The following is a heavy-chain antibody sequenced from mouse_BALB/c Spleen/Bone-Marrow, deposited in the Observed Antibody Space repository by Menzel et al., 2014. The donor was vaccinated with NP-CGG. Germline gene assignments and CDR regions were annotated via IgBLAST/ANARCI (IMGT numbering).Heavy chain of an antibody. CDR3: ARTGYDYYFDY. D-gene: IGHD2-4*01. CDR2: IDTSDSYT. J-gene: IGHJ2*01. CDR1: GYTFXDYW. Sequence: QVQLQQSGAELVMPGASVKMSYKASGYTFXDYWMHWVKQRPGQGLEWIGAIDTSDSYTSYNQKFKGKATLTVDESSSTAYMQLSSLTSEDSAVYYCARTGYDYYFDYWGQGTTLTVPS. V-gene: IGHV1-69*01.